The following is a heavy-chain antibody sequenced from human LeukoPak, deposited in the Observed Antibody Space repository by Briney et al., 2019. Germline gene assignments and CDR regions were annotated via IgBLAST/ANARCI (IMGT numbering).Heavy chain of an antibody. CDR3: ARVAPAVYSAY. Sequence: SSLKVSCKASGYTFTGYYIHWVRQAPGQRLGWMGWMNPDSGGTNYAQNCHCRVTMTRDTSTRTAYMEFHRLRSDDPAVYYCARVAPAVYSAYWGQGTLVTVSS. J-gene: IGHJ4*02. CDR1: GYTFTGYY. CDR2: MNPDSGGT. V-gene: IGHV1-2*02.